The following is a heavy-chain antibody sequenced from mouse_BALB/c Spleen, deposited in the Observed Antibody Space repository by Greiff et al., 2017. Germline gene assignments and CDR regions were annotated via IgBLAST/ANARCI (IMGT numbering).Heavy chain of an antibody. J-gene: IGHJ4*01. CDR3: ARHHYGNAMGN. CDR1: GFNIKDTY. D-gene: IGHD1-1*02. CDR2: IDPANGNT. V-gene: IGHV14-3*02. Sequence: VQLKESGAELVKPGASVKLSCTASGFNIKDTYMHWVKQRPEQGLEWIGRIDPANGNTKYDPKFQGKATITADTSSNTAYLQLSSLTSEDTAVYYCARHHYGNAMGNRGQGTSVTVTS.